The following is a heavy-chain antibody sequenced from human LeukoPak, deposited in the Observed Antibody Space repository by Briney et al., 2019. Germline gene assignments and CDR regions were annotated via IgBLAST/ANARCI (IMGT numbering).Heavy chain of an antibody. Sequence: ASVKVSCKASGYTFTSYYIHWVRQAPGQGLEWMGGIIPIFGTANYAQKFQGRVTITADESTSTAYMELSSLRSEDTAVYYCARGDFSWPLGYYYYYMDVWGKGTTVTVSS. CDR3: ARGDFSWPLGYYYYYMDV. D-gene: IGHD6-13*01. V-gene: IGHV1-69*13. J-gene: IGHJ6*03. CDR1: GYTFTSYY. CDR2: IIPIFGTA.